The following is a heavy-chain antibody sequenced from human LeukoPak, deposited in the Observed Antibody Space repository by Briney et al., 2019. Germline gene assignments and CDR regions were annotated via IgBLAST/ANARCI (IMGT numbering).Heavy chain of an antibody. CDR3: AREGTSGTHLNWFDP. Sequence: KPSETLSLTCTVSGGSISSYYWSWIRQPPGKGLEWIGHTYGSGSTNYNPSLKSRVTLSVDTSKNQFSLKLSSVTAADTAVYYCAREGTSGTHLNWFDPWGQGTLVTVSS. CDR1: GGSISSYY. J-gene: IGHJ5*02. CDR2: TYGSGST. V-gene: IGHV4-59*01. D-gene: IGHD1-1*01.